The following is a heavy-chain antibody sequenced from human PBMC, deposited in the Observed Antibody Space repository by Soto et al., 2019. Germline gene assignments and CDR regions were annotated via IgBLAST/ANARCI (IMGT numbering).Heavy chain of an antibody. J-gene: IGHJ4*02. CDR2: ISSTTNYI. CDR1: GFTFTRYS. CDR3: ARESEDLTSNFDY. V-gene: IGHV3-21*01. Sequence: GGSLRLSCAASGFTFTRYSMNWVRQAPGKGLEWVSSISSTTNYIYYADSMKGRFTVSRDNAKNSVYLEMNSLGAEDTALYYCARESEDLTSNFDYWGQGTLVTVSS.